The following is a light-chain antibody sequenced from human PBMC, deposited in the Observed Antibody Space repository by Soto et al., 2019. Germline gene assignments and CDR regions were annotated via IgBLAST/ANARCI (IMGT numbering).Light chain of an antibody. Sequence: QSVLTQPPSVSGAPGQRVTISCTGSSSNIGAGYDVHWYQHLPGTAPKLMIYEVTIRPSGISNRFSGSKSGNTASLTISGLQAEDEADYYCTSFTSTSSLYVFGTGTKLTVL. CDR2: EVT. J-gene: IGLJ1*01. V-gene: IGLV1-40*01. CDR1: SSNIGAGYD. CDR3: TSFTSTSSLYV.